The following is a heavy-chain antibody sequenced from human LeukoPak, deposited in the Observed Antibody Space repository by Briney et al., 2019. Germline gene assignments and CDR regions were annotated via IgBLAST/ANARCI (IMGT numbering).Heavy chain of an antibody. D-gene: IGHD5/OR15-5a*01. CDR3: ARDSNLPLDY. CDR1: GFTFSSYS. Sequence: GGSLRLSCAASGFTFSSYSMNWVRQAPGKGLEWVSYISSSSSTIYYADSVKGRFTISRDNAKNSLYLQMDSLRAEDTAVYYCARDSNLPLDYWGQGTLVTVSS. J-gene: IGHJ4*02. CDR2: ISSSSSTI. V-gene: IGHV3-48*01.